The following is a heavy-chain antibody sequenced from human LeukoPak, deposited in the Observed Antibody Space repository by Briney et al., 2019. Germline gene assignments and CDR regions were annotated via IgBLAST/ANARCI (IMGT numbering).Heavy chain of an antibody. CDR2: INAGNGIT. J-gene: IGHJ5*02. V-gene: IGHV1-3*01. CDR1: GYTFTTYA. Sequence: ASVKVSCKASGYTFTTYAMHWVRQAPGQRLEWMGWINAGNGITKYSQKFQGRVTITRDTSASKAYMELSSLRSEDTAIYYCARFTMTRGWFDPWGQGTLVTVSS. D-gene: IGHD3-22*01. CDR3: ARFTMTRGWFDP.